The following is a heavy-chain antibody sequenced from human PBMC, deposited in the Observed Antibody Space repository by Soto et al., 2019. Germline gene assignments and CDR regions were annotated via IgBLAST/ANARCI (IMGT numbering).Heavy chain of an antibody. CDR2: IYYTGIS. CDR3: ASFDGLEASGFSKGYFDP. J-gene: IGHJ5*02. Sequence: SETLSLTCTVSGGSISNGDYYWSWIRQHPGKGLEWIGYIYYTGISYYNPSLKSRLTLSVDTSKNQFSLRLTSVTAADTAVYYCASFDGLEASGFSKGYFDPWGQGTLVTVSS. CDR1: GGSISNGDYY. V-gene: IGHV4-31*03. D-gene: IGHD3-22*01.